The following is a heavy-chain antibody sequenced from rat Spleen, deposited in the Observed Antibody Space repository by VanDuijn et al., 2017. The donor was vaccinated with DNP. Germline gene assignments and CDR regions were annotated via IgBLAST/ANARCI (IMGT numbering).Heavy chain of an antibody. V-gene: IGHV5-7*01. D-gene: IGHD1-12*02. J-gene: IGHJ2*01. CDR1: GFTFSDYN. CDR3: ARPDYYDGSYPHY. Sequence: EVRLVESGGGLVQPGRSLKLSCAASGFTFSDYNMAWVRQAPQKGLEWVATIHSDGSSTYYPNSVRGRFTISRDNAKSTLYLQMNSLRSEDMATYYCARPDYYDGSYPHYWGQGVMVTVSS. CDR2: IHSDGSST.